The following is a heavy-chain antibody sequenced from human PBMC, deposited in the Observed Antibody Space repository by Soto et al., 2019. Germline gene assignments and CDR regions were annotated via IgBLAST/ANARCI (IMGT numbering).Heavy chain of an antibody. V-gene: IGHV4-59*01. Sequence: PSETLSLTCTVSGDSIRSSYWSWIRQSPGKGLEWIAYVHYSGSTKYNPSLNSRVTISVDTSKNQFSLKLNSVTAADTAVYYCARGYYDSNGQSNTFDIWGQGSMVTVSS. D-gene: IGHD3-22*01. CDR2: VHYSGST. CDR3: ARGYYDSNGQSNTFDI. CDR1: GDSIRSSY. J-gene: IGHJ3*02.